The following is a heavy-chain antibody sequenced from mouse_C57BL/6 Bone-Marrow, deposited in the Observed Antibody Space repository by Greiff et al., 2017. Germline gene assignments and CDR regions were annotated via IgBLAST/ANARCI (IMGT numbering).Heavy chain of an antibody. V-gene: IGHV1-85*01. CDR3: ARDYGSSYWYFDV. D-gene: IGHD1-1*01. J-gene: IGHJ1*03. CDR1: GYTFTSYD. Sequence: VQLQQSGPELVKPGASVKLSCKASGYTFTSYDINWVKQRPGQGLVWIGGIYPRDGSTKYNEKFKGKATLTVDTSSSPAYMELHSLTSEDSAGYFWARDYGSSYWYFDVWGTGTTVTVSS. CDR2: IYPRDGST.